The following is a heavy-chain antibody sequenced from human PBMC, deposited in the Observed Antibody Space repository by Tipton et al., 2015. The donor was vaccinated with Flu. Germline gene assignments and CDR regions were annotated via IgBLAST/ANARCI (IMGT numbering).Heavy chain of an antibody. V-gene: IGHV1-18*01. D-gene: IGHD4-17*01. CDR3: ARGLDYGDPDY. CDR2: ISGYTGNT. CDR1: GYTFTNNG. J-gene: IGHJ4*02. Sequence: QVQLVQSGPEVKKPGASVKVSCTASGYTFTNNGFHWVRQAPGQGLEWMGWISGYTGNTNYAQRFHGRVTMTTDTSTNTAYMELRTLRSDDTAVYYCARGLDYGDPDYWGQGTLVTVSS.